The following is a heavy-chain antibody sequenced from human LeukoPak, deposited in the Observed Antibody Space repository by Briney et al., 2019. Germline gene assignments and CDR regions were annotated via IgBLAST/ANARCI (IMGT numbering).Heavy chain of an antibody. J-gene: IGHJ5*02. CDR1: GYTFTSYG. V-gene: IGHV1-18*01. Sequence: GASVKVSCKASGYTFTSYGISWVRQAPGQGLEWMGWISAYNGNTNYAQKLQGRVTMTTDTSTSTAYMELRSLRSDDTAVYYCARDWAPSMTTVTRMEAHNWFDPWGQGTLVTVSS. CDR3: ARDWAPSMTTVTRMEAHNWFDP. CDR2: ISAYNGNT. D-gene: IGHD4-17*01.